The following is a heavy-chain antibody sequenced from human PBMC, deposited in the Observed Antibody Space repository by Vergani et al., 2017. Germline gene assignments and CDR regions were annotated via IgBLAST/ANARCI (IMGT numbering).Heavy chain of an antibody. Sequence: EVQLVESGGGLVQPGRSLRLSCAASGFTFSSYSMNWVRQAPGKGLEWVSYISSSSSTIYYADSVKGRFTISRDNAKNSLYLQMNSLRAEDTAVYYCAIDLSVRFLEWLPGREGDYCYGMDVWGQGTTVTVSS. CDR1: GFTFSSYS. CDR2: ISSSSSTI. D-gene: IGHD3-3*01. V-gene: IGHV3-48*01. CDR3: AIDLSVRFLEWLPGREGDYCYGMDV. J-gene: IGHJ6*02.